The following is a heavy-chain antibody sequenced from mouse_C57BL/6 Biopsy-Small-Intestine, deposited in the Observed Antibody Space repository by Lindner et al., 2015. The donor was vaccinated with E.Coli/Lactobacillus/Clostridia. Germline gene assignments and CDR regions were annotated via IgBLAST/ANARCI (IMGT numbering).Heavy chain of an antibody. V-gene: IGHV5-6*01. J-gene: IGHJ2*01. CDR3: ARQTPIGYYFDY. CDR1: GFTFSSYG. CDR2: ISSRGSYT. Sequence: VQLQESGGDLVKPGGSLKLSCAASGFTFSSYGMSWVRQTPDKRLEWVATISSRGSYTYYPDSVKGRFTISRDNAKNTLCLQMSSLRSEDTAMYYCARQTPIGYYFDYWGQGTTLTVSS.